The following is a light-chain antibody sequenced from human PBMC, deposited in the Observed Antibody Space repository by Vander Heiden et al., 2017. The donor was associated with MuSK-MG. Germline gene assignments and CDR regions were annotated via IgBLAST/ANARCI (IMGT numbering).Light chain of an antibody. V-gene: IGKV3-20*01. Sequence: EIVLTQSPGTLSLSPGERATLSCRASQSVSGNLAWYQQKPGQAPRLLIYGASSRATGIPDRFSGSGSGTDFTLTISRLEPEDFALYYCQQYGTSPETFGQGTKVEIK. CDR1: QSVSGN. CDR3: QQYGTSPET. J-gene: IGKJ1*01. CDR2: GAS.